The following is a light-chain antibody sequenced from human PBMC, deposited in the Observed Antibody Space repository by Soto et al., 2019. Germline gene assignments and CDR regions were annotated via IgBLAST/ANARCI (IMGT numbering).Light chain of an antibody. V-gene: IGKV3-15*01. CDR3: QRYNNWPPWT. Sequence: EVVMTQSPATLSVSPGERATLSCRASQSVSSNLAWYQQKPGQAPRLLIYGASTRATGIPARFSGSGSGTELTLTLSSLQSEDFAVYYCQRYNNWPPWTFGQGTKVEIK. J-gene: IGKJ1*01. CDR1: QSVSSN. CDR2: GAS.